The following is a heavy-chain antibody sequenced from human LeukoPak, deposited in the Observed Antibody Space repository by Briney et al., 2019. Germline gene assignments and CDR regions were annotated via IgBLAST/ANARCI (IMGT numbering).Heavy chain of an antibody. CDR2: IYYSGST. D-gene: IGHD3-9*01. Sequence: SETLSLTCTVSGGSISGYFWSWIRQPPGKGLEWIGYIYYSGSTNYNPSLESRVTMSVDTSKNQFSLKLASVTAADTAVYYCAREGYYDILTGYYHNWFDPWGQGTLVTASS. J-gene: IGHJ5*02. CDR3: AREGYYDILTGYYHNWFDP. CDR1: GGSISGYF. V-gene: IGHV4-59*01.